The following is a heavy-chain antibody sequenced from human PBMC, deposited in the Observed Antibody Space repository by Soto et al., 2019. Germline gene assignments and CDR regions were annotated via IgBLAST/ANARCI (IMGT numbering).Heavy chain of an antibody. CDR1: GGTFSNYA. D-gene: IGHD4-4*01. CDR3: ARLQGPGVFGMDV. CDR2: IIPIFGTA. V-gene: IGHV1-69*06. J-gene: IGHJ6*02. Sequence: SGKVCCKASGGTFSNYAISWVRQAPGQGLEWMGGIIPIFGTANYAQKFQGRVTITADKSTSTAYMELSSLRSEDKAVYYCARLQGPGVFGMDVWGQGTTVTVYS.